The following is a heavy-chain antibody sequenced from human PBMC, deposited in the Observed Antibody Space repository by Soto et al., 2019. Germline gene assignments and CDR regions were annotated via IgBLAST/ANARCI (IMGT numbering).Heavy chain of an antibody. CDR2: IYSGGST. CDR3: ARAGYSSSWYYYGMDV. V-gene: IGHV3-53*01. J-gene: IGHJ6*02. CDR1: GFTVSSNY. Sequence: EVQLVESGGGLIQPGGSLRLSCAASGFTVSSNYMSWVRQAPGKGLEWVSGIYSGGSTYYADSVKGRFTISRDNAKYTLYLQMNGLRAEDTAVYYCARAGYSSSWYYYGMDVWGQGTTVTVSS. D-gene: IGHD6-13*01.